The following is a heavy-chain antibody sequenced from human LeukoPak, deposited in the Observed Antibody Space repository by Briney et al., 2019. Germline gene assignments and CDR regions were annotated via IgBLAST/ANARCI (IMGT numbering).Heavy chain of an antibody. J-gene: IGHJ4*02. CDR2: INNDGSST. CDR1: GFTFSIYW. CDR3: ARVDWNIDY. D-gene: IGHD1/OR15-1a*01. Sequence: GGSLRLSCAASGFTFSIYWMHWVRQAPGKGLVWVSRINNDGSSTNYADSVKGRFTISRDNAKNTLYMQMNSLRAEDTAVYYCARVDWNIDYWGQGTQVTVSS. V-gene: IGHV3-74*01.